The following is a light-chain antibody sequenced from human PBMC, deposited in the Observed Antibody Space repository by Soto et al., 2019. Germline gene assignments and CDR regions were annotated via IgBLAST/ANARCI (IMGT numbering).Light chain of an antibody. CDR2: GVS. CDR1: QSVSNSY. CDR3: QHYGSSDT. J-gene: IGKJ2*01. V-gene: IGKV3-20*01. Sequence: ENVLTQSPGTLSLSPGERATLSCRASQSVSNSYLAWYQQKPGQAPRLLIYGVSSRATGIPDRFSGSGSGTDFTRTISRLEPEDFAVYYCQHYGSSDTFGQGTKLEIK.